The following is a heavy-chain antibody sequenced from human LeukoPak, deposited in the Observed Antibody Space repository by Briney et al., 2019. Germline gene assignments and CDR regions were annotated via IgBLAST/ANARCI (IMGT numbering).Heavy chain of an antibody. D-gene: IGHD3-10*01. CDR2: INHSGSP. Sequence: GSLRLSCAASGFTFSSYWMSWVRQPPGKGLEWIGEINHSGSPNYNPSLKSRVTISVDTSKNQFSLKLSSVTAADTAVYYCARGSDGSENSYRNWFDPWGQGSLDTVSS. V-gene: IGHV4-34*01. J-gene: IGHJ5*02. CDR1: GFTFSSYW. CDR3: ARGSDGSENSYRNWFDP.